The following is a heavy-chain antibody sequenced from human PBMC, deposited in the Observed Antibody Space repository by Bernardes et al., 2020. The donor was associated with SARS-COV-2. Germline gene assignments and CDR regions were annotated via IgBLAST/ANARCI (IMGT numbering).Heavy chain of an antibody. CDR1: GGFFTGYY. J-gene: IGHJ4*02. CDR3: ARGSTTSGY. Sequence: SETLSLTCEVHGGFFTGYYWGWIRQPPGKGLEWIGEIDHGENTNYNPSLKSRVTLSIDTSRNRFSLMLASVTAADTAMYYCARGSTTSGYWGQGTLVTVSS. V-gene: IGHV4-34*01. D-gene: IGHD3-10*01. CDR2: IDHGENT.